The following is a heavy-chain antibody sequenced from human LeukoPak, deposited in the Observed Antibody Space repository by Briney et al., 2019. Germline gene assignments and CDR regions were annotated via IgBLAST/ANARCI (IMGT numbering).Heavy chain of an antibody. CDR2: INPNSGGT. CDR1: GYTFTGYY. J-gene: IGHJ4*02. Sequence: ASAKVSCKASGYTFTGYYMHWVRQAPGQGLEWMGWINPNSGGTNYAQKFQGRVTMTRDTSISTAYMELSRLRSDDTAVYYCARGPGGFGESPHFDYWGQGTLVTVSS. V-gene: IGHV1-2*02. CDR3: ARGPGGFGESPHFDY. D-gene: IGHD3-10*01.